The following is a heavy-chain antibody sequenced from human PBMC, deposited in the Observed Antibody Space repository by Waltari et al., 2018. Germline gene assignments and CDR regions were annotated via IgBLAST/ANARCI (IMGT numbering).Heavy chain of an antibody. CDR2: VNPNTGVA. J-gene: IGHJ3*01. D-gene: IGHD4-17*01. CDR1: RDTLSSHY. V-gene: IGHV1-2*06. Sequence: QLVQSGAEPTNPGAPIKVSCTASRDTLSSHYIHWLPQTPGQGLDGLERVNPNTGVAAYAPKFQGRVTVTSETSITTSYLHLTDLRSDDTAVYYCARDRTKYSDYILWGQGTLISVSS. CDR3: ARDRTKYSDYIL.